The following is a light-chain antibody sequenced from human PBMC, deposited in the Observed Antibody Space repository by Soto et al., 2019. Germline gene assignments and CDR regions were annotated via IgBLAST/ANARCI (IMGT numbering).Light chain of an antibody. J-gene: IGKJ1*01. CDR3: QQYGSSGT. V-gene: IGKV3-15*01. CDR1: QSVSSK. Sequence: EIVMTQSPATLSLSPGERATLSCRASQSVSSKLAWYQQKPGQAPRLLIYGASIRATDVPARFSGSGSGTEFTLTISRLQSEDFAVYYCQQYGSSGTFGQGTKV. CDR2: GAS.